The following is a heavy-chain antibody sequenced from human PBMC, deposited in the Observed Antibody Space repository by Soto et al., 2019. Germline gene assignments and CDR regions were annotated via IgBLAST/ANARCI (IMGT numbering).Heavy chain of an antibody. CDR2: ISGSGGST. CDR1: GFTFSRYA. J-gene: IGHJ4*02. Sequence: EVQLLESGGGLVQPGGSLRLSCAASGFTFSRYAMSWVRQAPGKGLEWVSAISGSGGSTYYSDSVKGRFTISRDNSKNTLYLQMNSLRAEDTAVYDWARRSSGWYFDYWGPVTLVTVSS. V-gene: IGHV3-23*01. D-gene: IGHD6-19*01. CDR3: ARRSSGWYFDY.